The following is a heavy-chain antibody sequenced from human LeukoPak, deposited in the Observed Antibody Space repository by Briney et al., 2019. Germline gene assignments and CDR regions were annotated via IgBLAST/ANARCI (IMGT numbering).Heavy chain of an antibody. CDR2: ISTSTTTI. J-gene: IGHJ6*04. CDR1: GFTFSSYS. CDR3: AELGITMIGGV. D-gene: IGHD3-10*02. Sequence: TGGSLRLSCDASGFTFSSYSMNWVRQAPGKGLEWISYISTSTTTIYYADSVKGRFTISRDNAKNSLYLQMNSLRAEDTAVYYFAELGITMIGGVWGKGTTVTISS. V-gene: IGHV3-48*04.